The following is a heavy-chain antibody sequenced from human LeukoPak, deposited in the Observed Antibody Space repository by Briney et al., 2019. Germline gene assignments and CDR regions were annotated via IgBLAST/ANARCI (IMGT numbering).Heavy chain of an antibody. V-gene: IGHV4-59*08. Sequence: SETLSLTCTVSGGSISSYYWSWIRQPPGKGLEWIGSIYHSGSTYYNPSLKSRVTISVDTSKNQFSLKLSSVTAADTAVYYCASYSNYDLYWGQGTLVTVSS. CDR1: GGSISSYY. CDR2: IYHSGST. CDR3: ASYSNYDLY. J-gene: IGHJ4*02. D-gene: IGHD4-11*01.